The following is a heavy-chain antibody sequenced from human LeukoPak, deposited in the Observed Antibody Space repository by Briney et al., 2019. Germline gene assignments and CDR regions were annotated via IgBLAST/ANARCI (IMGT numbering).Heavy chain of an antibody. CDR1: GGSINGYY. Sequence: SETLSLTCTVSGGSINGYYWSWIRQPPGKGLEWIGEINHSGSTNYNPSLKSRVTISVDTSKNQFSLKLSSVTAADTAVYYCARGPYYYGSGSYLNYWGQGTLVTVSS. V-gene: IGHV4-34*01. CDR2: INHSGST. D-gene: IGHD3-10*01. J-gene: IGHJ4*02. CDR3: ARGPYYYGSGSYLNY.